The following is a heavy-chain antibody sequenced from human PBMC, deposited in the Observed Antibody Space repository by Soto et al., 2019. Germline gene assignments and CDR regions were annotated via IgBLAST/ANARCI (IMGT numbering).Heavy chain of an antibody. CDR2: FDPEDGET. Sequence: ASVKVTCKVSGYTLTEISRQWVREAPGKGLEWMGGFDPEDGETIYAQKFQGRVTMTEDTSTDTAYMELSSLRSEDTAVYYCATADPYCSGGSCYSVAFDIWGQGTMVTVSS. D-gene: IGHD2-15*01. V-gene: IGHV1-24*01. J-gene: IGHJ3*02. CDR1: GYTLTEIS. CDR3: ATADPYCSGGSCYSVAFDI.